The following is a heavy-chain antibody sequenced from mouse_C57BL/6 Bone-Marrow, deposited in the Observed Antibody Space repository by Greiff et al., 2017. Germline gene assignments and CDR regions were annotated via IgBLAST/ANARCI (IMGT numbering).Heavy chain of an antibody. CDR2: IYIGNGST. V-gene: IGHV1-58*01. D-gene: IGHD1-1*01. Sequence: VQLQQSGAELVRPGSSVKMSCKTSGYTFTSYGINWVKQRPGPGLEWIGYIYIGNGSTEYNEKLKGKATLTSDTSSSTAYMQLSSRTSEDSAIYVGAREIYYDGSNYAMVYWGQGTSVTVSS. CDR1: GYTFTSYG. CDR3: AREIYYDGSNYAMVY. J-gene: IGHJ4*01.